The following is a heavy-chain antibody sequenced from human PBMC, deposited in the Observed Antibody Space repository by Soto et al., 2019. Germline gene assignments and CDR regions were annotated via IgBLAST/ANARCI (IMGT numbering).Heavy chain of an antibody. J-gene: IGHJ1*01. CDR3: APRNYYYDSSGYSIARH. CDR1: GFTFSSYA. Sequence: QSGGSLRLSCAASGFTFSSYAMSWVRQAPGKGLEWVSAISGSGGSTYYADSVKGRFTISRDNSKNTLYLQMNSLRAEDTAVYYCAPRNYYYDSSGYSIARHWGQGTLVTVSS. CDR2: ISGSGGST. D-gene: IGHD3-22*01. V-gene: IGHV3-23*01.